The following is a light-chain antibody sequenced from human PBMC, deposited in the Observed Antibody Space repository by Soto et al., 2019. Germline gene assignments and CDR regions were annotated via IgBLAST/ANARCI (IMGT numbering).Light chain of an antibody. CDR2: EVY. CDR1: SSDVGGYDY. CDR3: SSFAGSELI. Sequence: QSVLTQPPSASGSPGQSVTISCTGTSSDVGGYDYVSWYQQHPGKAPKLMIYEVYKRPSGVPDRFSGSKSGNTASLAVSGLQAEDEADYYCSSFAGSELIFGGGTKLTVL. V-gene: IGLV2-8*01. J-gene: IGLJ2*01.